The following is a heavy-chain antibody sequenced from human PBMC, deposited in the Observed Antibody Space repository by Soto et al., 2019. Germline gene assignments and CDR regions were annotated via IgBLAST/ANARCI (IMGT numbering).Heavy chain of an antibody. Sequence: PSETLSLTCAVYGGSLSGYYWSWIRQPPGKGLEWIGEINHSGSTNYNPSLKSRVTISVDTSKNQFSLKLSSVTAADTAVYYCARDQIAAAGIDYWGQGTLVTVSS. D-gene: IGHD6-13*01. CDR1: GGSLSGYY. CDR3: ARDQIAAAGIDY. V-gene: IGHV4-34*01. CDR2: INHSGST. J-gene: IGHJ4*02.